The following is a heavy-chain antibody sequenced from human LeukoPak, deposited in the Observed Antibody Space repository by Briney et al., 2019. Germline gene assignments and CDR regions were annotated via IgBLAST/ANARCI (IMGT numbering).Heavy chain of an antibody. Sequence: PGGSLRLSCAASGFTFSNSAMSWVRQGPGKGLEWVSGISGSGGDTYYADSVKGRFTISRDNSMNTLYVHMNSLRAEDTAVYFCAKAAVAGLFYYYGMDVWGRGITVTVSS. CDR1: GFTFSNSA. V-gene: IGHV3-23*01. J-gene: IGHJ6*02. CDR3: AKAAVAGLFYYYGMDV. D-gene: IGHD6-19*01. CDR2: ISGSGGDT.